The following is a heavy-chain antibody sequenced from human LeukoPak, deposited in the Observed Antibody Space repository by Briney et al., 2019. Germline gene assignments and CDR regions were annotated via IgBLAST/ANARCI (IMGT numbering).Heavy chain of an antibody. CDR2: IYYSGST. J-gene: IGHJ4*02. D-gene: IGHD3-3*01. V-gene: IGHV4-30-4*01. Sequence: SETLSLTCTVSGGPISSGDYYWSWIRQPPGKGLEWIGYIYYSGSTYYNPSLKSRVTISVDTSKNQFSLKLSSVTAADTAVYYCARERFGALGYWGQGTLVTVSS. CDR1: GGPISSGDYY. CDR3: ARERFGALGY.